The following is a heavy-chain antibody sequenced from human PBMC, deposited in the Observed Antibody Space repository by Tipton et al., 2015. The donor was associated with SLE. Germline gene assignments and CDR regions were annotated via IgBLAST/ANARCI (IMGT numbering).Heavy chain of an antibody. CDR2: ISSSGGST. V-gene: IGHV3-23*01. J-gene: IGHJ4*02. D-gene: IGHD3-3*01. CDR1: GFTFSSYA. Sequence: SLRLSCAASGFTFSSYAMSWVRQAPGKGLEWVSGISSSGGSTYYADSVKGRFTISRDNAKNSLYLQMNSLRAEDTALYYCARESAGLDDFWSGFDYWGQGTLVTVPS. CDR3: ARESAGLDDFWSGFDY.